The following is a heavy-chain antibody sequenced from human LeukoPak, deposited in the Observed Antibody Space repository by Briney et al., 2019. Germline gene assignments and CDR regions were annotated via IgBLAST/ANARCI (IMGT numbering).Heavy chain of an antibody. CDR2: IYYSGST. CDR1: GGSISSSSYY. CDR3: ARLIVAAPAMDY. V-gene: IGHV4-39*01. Sequence: PSETLSLTCTVSGGSISSSSYYWGWIRQPPGKGLEWIGSIYYSGSTYYNPSLKSRVTISVDTFKNQFSLKLSSVTAADTAVYYCARLIVAAPAMDYWGQGTLVTVSS. D-gene: IGHD5-12*01. J-gene: IGHJ4*02.